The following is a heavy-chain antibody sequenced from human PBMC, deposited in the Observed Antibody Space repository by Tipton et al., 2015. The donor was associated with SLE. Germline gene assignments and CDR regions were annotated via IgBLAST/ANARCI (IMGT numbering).Heavy chain of an antibody. CDR2: IYRSGST. D-gene: IGHD2-21*02. Sequence: TLSLTRSVSGGSISNYYWSWIRQPAGKGLEWIGRIYRSGSTDYNTSLKSRVTMSVDTSRNRFSLKLTSVTAADAAVYYCAREGDRDYFDFWGQGMLVTVSS. CDR3: AREGDRDYFDF. CDR1: GGSISNYY. V-gene: IGHV4-4*07. J-gene: IGHJ4*02.